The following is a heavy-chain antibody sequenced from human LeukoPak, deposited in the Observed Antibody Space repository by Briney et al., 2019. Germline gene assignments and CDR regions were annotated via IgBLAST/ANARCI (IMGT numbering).Heavy chain of an antibody. J-gene: IGHJ4*02. CDR1: GFTFSTYT. V-gene: IGHV3-30-3*01. CDR2: ISYDGSNR. CDR3: ARGALTVNFDY. D-gene: IGHD2-21*02. Sequence: GGSLRLSCAASGFTFSTYTMHWVRQAPGKGLEWVAVISYDGSNRFYADSVKGRFTISRDNSKNTLYLQMNSLRADDTAVYYCARGALTVNFDYWGQGTLVTVSS.